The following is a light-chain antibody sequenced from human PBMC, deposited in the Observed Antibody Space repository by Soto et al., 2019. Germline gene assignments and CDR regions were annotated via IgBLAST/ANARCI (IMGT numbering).Light chain of an antibody. J-gene: IGKJ4*01. CDR3: LQHHSYPHT. Sequence: DIHMSRSPSCRSASVSDRVTITCLASLSIITYLNWYHQKPGKAPKLRIYGASSLQSGVPSRVSGSGYGTECTLTISSLQPEDFATYYCLQHHSYPHTFGGGTNVDIK. CDR1: LSIITY. CDR2: GAS. V-gene: IGKV1-17*01.